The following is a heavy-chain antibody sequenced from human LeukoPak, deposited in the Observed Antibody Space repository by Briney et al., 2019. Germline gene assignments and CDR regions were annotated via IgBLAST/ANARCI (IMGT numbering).Heavy chain of an antibody. V-gene: IGHV3-74*01. CDR3: ARGYTATLDY. CDR2: INSDGSSI. CDR1: GFFVSNAW. Sequence: GGSLRLSCAASGFFVSNAWMTWVRQTPGKGLVWVSRINSDGSSISYADSVKGRFTISRDNAKNTLYLQVNSLRDEDTAVYYCARGYTATLDYWGQGTLVTVSS. J-gene: IGHJ4*02. D-gene: IGHD3-16*02.